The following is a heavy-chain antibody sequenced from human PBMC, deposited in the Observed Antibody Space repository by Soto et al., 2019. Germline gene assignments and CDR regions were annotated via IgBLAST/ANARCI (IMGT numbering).Heavy chain of an antibody. J-gene: IGHJ6*03. CDR3: ARNPRAVAAMHMDV. D-gene: IGHD6-19*01. Sequence: QVQLVQSGAEVKKPGSSVKVSCKASGGTFSSYAFNWVRQAPGQGLEWMGRIIPILGIGDYAQRFQGRFTITADKSTSTVYMELSSLRSEDTAVYYCARNPRAVAAMHMDVWGKGTMVTVSS. CDR1: GGTFSSYA. CDR2: IIPILGIG. V-gene: IGHV1-69*04.